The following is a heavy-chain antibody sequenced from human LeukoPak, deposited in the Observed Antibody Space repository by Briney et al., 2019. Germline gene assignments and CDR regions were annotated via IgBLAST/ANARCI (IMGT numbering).Heavy chain of an antibody. CDR1: GFTFSSYA. CDR3: AKDFDY. J-gene: IGHJ4*02. V-gene: IGHV3-23*01. CDR2: ISNNGGST. Sequence: GGSLRLSCAAPGFTFSSYAMSWVRQAPGKGLEWVSTISNNGGSTYYADSVKGRFTISRDNSKNTVYLQMNSLRVEDTAPYYCAKDFDYWGQGTLVTVSS.